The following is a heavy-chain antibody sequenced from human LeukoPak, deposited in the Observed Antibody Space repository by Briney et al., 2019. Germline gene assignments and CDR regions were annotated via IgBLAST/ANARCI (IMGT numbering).Heavy chain of an antibody. CDR3: AKSPKTGFLFDY. J-gene: IGHJ4*02. Sequence: PGGSLRLSCAASGFTFSSYAMHWVRQAPGKGLEWVAVISYDGSDKYYADSVKGRFTISKDKSKNTLYLQMNSLRAEDTAVYYCAKSPKTGFLFDYWGKGTLVTVSS. CDR2: ISYDGSDK. D-gene: IGHD1-1*01. CDR1: GFTFSSYA. V-gene: IGHV3-30*18.